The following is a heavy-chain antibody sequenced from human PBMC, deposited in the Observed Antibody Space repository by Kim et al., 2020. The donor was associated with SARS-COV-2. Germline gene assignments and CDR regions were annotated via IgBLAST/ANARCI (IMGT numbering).Heavy chain of an antibody. CDR3: AKSNYYDSSGGIDY. D-gene: IGHD3-22*01. Sequence: AVAVKGRFTISRDNSKNTLYLQMNSLRAEDTAVYYCAKSNYYDSSGGIDYWGQGTLVTVSS. V-gene: IGHV3-23*03. J-gene: IGHJ4*02.